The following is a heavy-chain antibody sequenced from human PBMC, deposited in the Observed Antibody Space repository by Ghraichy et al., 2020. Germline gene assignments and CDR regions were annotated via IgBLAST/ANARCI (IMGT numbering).Heavy chain of an antibody. Sequence: TLSLTLTCTFSGFSLSTSGVGVGWIRQPPGKALEFLAVIYWDDDKRYNSFLRNRLTIIKDSSNNQVVLIMANMDPVDTGSYYCAHRRGGYDWNDADFDYWGQGTPVTVSS. CDR2: IYWDDDK. D-gene: IGHD1-20*01. CDR1: GFSLSTSGVG. V-gene: IGHV2-5*02. J-gene: IGHJ4*02. CDR3: AHRRGGYDWNDADFDY.